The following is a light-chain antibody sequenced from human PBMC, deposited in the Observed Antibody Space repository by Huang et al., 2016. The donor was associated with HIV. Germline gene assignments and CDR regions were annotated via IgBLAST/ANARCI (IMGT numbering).Light chain of an antibody. CDR3: QQLNSYPIT. J-gene: IGKJ5*01. V-gene: IGKV1-9*01. CDR2: AAS. CDR1: QGISSY. Sequence: IQLTQSPSSLSASVGDRVTITCRASQGISSYLAWYQQKPGKAPKLLIHAASTLQSGVPSRFSGSGSGTDFTLTISSLQPEGFATYYCQQLNSYPITFGQGTRLEIK.